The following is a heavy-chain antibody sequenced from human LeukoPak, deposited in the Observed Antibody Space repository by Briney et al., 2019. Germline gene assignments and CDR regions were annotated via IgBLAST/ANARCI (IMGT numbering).Heavy chain of an antibody. Sequence: GGSLRLSCAASGFTFSSYAMSWVRQAPGKGLEWVSAISGSGGSTYYADSVKGRFTIPRDNSKNTLYLQMNSLRAEDTAVYYCAKDSTLVRGHYYYYGMDVWGQGTTVTVSS. CDR3: AKDSTLVRGHYYYYGMDV. CDR1: GFTFSSYA. D-gene: IGHD6-6*01. V-gene: IGHV3-23*01. CDR2: ISGSGGST. J-gene: IGHJ6*02.